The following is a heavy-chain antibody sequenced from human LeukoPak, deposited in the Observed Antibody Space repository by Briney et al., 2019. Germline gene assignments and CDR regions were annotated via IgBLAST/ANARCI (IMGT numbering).Heavy chain of an antibody. J-gene: IGHJ4*02. Sequence: GESLKISCKGSGYSFTSYWIGWVRQMPGKGLECMGITYPGDSDTRYSPSFQGQVTISADKSISTAYLQWSSLKASDTAMYYCARRQYYDSSGYYPFEYWGQGTLVTVSS. CDR1: GYSFTSYW. D-gene: IGHD3-22*01. CDR3: ARRQYYDSSGYYPFEY. V-gene: IGHV5-51*01. CDR2: TYPGDSDT.